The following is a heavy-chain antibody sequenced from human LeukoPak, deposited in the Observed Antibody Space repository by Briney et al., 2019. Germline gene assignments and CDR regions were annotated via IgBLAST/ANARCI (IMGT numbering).Heavy chain of an antibody. D-gene: IGHD6-19*01. CDR1: GFTFSDYY. V-gene: IGHV3-11*01. CDR3: ARDVALAVAANPVDY. Sequence: GGSLRLSCAASGFTFSDYYMSWIRQAPGKGLEWVSYISSSGSTIYYADSVKGRFTISRDNAKNSLYLQMNSLRAEDTAVYYCARDVALAVAANPVDYWGQGTLVTVSS. CDR2: ISSSGSTI. J-gene: IGHJ4*02.